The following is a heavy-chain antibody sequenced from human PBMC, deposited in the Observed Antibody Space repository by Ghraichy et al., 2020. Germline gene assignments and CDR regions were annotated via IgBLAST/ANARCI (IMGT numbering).Heavy chain of an antibody. Sequence: SVKVSCKASGGTFSSYAISWVRQAPGQGLEWMGGIIPIFGTANYAQKFQGRVTITADESTSTAYMELSSLRSEDTAVYYCARNAIFGVVILTKYYYYGMDVWGQGTTVTVSS. CDR1: GGTFSSYA. V-gene: IGHV1-69*13. J-gene: IGHJ6*02. CDR3: ARNAIFGVVILTKYYYYGMDV. D-gene: IGHD3-3*01. CDR2: IIPIFGTA.